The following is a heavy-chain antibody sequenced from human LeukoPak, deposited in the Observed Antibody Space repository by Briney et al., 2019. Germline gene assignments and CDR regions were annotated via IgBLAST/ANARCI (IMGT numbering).Heavy chain of an antibody. J-gene: IGHJ4*02. Sequence: SSETLSLTCAVSGGSISSGGYSWSWIRQPPGKGLEWIGYIYHSGSTYYNPSLKSRVTISVDRSKNQFSLKLSSVTAADTAVYYCAREDYSHYFDYWGQGTLVTGSS. D-gene: IGHD4-11*01. CDR1: GGSISSGGYS. V-gene: IGHV4-30-2*01. CDR2: IYHSGST. CDR3: AREDYSHYFDY.